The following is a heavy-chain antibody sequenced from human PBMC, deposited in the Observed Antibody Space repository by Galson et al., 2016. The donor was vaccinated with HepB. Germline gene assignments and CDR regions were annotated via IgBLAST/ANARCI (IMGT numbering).Heavy chain of an antibody. V-gene: IGHV3-23*01. CDR1: GFTFSNYA. Sequence: SLRLSCAASGFTFSNYAMSWVRQAPGKGLEWVSDISDTGSHTYYAGSGKGRFTISRDNSKNTLYLQMNSLRAEDSAIYYCAKHIYYYQTTDTEGGDYWGQGALVTVSS. CDR2: ISDTGSHT. J-gene: IGHJ4*02. D-gene: IGHD3-22*01. CDR3: AKHIYYYQTTDTEGGDY.